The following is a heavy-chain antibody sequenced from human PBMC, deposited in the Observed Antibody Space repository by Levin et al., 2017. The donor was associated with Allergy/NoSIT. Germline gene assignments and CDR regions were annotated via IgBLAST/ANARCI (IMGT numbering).Heavy chain of an antibody. Sequence: SETLSLTCTVSGGSISSSSYYWGWIRQPPGKGLEWIGSIYYSGSTYYNPSLKSRVTISVDTSKNQFSLKLSSVTAADTAVYYCARIRVDYGDSMVTAGPHSPYFQHWGQGTLVTVSS. CDR1: GGSISSSSYY. CDR3: ARIRVDYGDSMVTAGPHSPYFQH. J-gene: IGHJ1*01. CDR2: IYYSGST. D-gene: IGHD4-17*01. V-gene: IGHV4-39*01.